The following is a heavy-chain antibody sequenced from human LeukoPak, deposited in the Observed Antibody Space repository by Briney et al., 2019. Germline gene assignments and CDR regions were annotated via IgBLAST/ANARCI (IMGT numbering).Heavy chain of an antibody. D-gene: IGHD1-26*01. CDR2: IYTSGST. Sequence: SETLSLTCTVSGGSISSYYWSWIRQPPGKGLEWIGYIYTSGSTNYNPSLKSRVTISVDTSKNQFSLKLSSVTAADTAVYYCARHRYSGSRVAFDIWGQGTMVTVSS. J-gene: IGHJ3*02. CDR3: ARHRYSGSRVAFDI. CDR1: GGSISSYY. V-gene: IGHV4-4*09.